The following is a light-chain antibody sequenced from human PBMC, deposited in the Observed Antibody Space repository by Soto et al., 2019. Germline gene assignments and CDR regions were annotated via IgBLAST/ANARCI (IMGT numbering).Light chain of an antibody. Sequence: EIVMTQSPATLSVSPGERATLSCRASQSVSSNLAWYQQKPGQAPRLLIYGASTRATGIPARFSGSGSGTEFTLPISSLQSEDFAVYDCQQYNIWPPMYTFGQGTKLEIK. CDR1: QSVSSN. J-gene: IGKJ2*01. CDR3: QQYNIWPPMYT. CDR2: GAS. V-gene: IGKV3D-15*01.